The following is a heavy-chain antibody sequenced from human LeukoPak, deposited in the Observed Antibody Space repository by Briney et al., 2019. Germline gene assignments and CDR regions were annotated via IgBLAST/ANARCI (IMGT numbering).Heavy chain of an antibody. J-gene: IGHJ4*02. CDR1: GFTFSSYA. CDR3: AKDRDYYDSSGYSYPFDY. CDR2: ISGSGGST. Sequence: QPGGSLRLSCAASGFTFSSYAMSWVRQAPGKGLEWVSAISGSGGSTYYADSVKGRFTISRDNSKNTLYLQMNSLRAEDTAVYYCAKDRDYYDSSGYSYPFDYWGQGTLVTVSS. D-gene: IGHD3-22*01. V-gene: IGHV3-23*01.